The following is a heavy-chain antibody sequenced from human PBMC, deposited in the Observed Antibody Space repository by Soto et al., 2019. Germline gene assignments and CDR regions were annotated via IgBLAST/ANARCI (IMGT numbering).Heavy chain of an antibody. D-gene: IGHD3-3*01. V-gene: IGHV4-4*02. CDR2: IYHSGST. CDR3: VANGYYSLDY. CDR1: CGSIISSRW. J-gene: IGHJ4*02. Sequence: QVQLQESGPGLVKPSGTLSLTCTVSCGSIISSRWWSWVRQPPGKGLEWVGEIYHSGSTNYNPSLQSRVTISVDKSKNQFSLNLSSVTATYTVVYLFVANGYYSLDYWGQGALVTVS.